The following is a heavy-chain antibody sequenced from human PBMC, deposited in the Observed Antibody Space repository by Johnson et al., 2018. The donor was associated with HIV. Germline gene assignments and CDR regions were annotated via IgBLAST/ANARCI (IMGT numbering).Heavy chain of an antibody. V-gene: IGHV3-30*04. CDR3: ARDRGAAREAFDI. CDR2: ISYDGSNK. CDR1: GFTFSSYA. J-gene: IGHJ3*02. D-gene: IGHD6-25*01. Sequence: QVQLVESGGGVVQPGRSLRLSCAASGFTFSSYAMHWVRQAPGKGLEWVAVISYDGSNKYYADSVKGRFTISRDNAKNSLYLQMNSLRAEDTAVYYCARDRGAAREAFDIWGQGTMVTVSS.